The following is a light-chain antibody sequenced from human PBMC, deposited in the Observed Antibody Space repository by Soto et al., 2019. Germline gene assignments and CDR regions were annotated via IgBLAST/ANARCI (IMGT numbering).Light chain of an antibody. J-gene: IGLJ3*02. V-gene: IGLV2-23*01. CDR2: EGS. CDR1: SSGIGNYHL. CDR3: CSYAGSNTWV. Sequence: QSALTQPASVSESPGQSITISCTATSSGIGNYHLVSWYQQHPGKAPKLMIYEGSNRPSGVSNRFAGSKSGNTASLTISGLQAEDEAHYYCCSYAGSNTWVFGGGTKLTVL.